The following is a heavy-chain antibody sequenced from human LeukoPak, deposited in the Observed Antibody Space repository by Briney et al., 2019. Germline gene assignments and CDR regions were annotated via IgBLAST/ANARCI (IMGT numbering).Heavy chain of an antibody. D-gene: IGHD2-2*01. V-gene: IGHV3-30*01. CDR3: ARYCSSTSCYRGIDY. CDR1: GFTFSSYA. CDR2: ISYDGSNK. Sequence: GRSLRLSCAASGFTFSSYAMHWVRQAPGKGLEWVAVISYDGSNKYYADSVKGRFTISRDNSKNTLYLQMNSLRAGDTAVYYCARYCSSTSCYRGIDYWGQGTLVTVSS. J-gene: IGHJ4*02.